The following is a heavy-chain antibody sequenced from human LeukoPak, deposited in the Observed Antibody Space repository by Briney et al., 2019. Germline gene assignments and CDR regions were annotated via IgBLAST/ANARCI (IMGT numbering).Heavy chain of an antibody. CDR3: ARDIVPGAPDYFDY. D-gene: IGHD3-16*02. Sequence: GGSLRLSCAASGFTFSSYAMHWVRQAPGKGLEWVAVISYDGSIKYYADSMKGRFTISRDSSKNTLYLHVNSLRPEDTAVYYCARDIVPGAPDYFDYWGQGTLVTVSS. J-gene: IGHJ4*02. CDR1: GFTFSSYA. V-gene: IGHV3-30*04. CDR2: ISYDGSIK.